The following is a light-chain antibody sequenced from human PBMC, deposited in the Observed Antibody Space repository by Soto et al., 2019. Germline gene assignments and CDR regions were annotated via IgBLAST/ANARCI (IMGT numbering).Light chain of an antibody. V-gene: IGKV3-20*01. J-gene: IGKJ1*01. Sequence: EIVLTQSPGTLSLSSGERATLSCRSSQSFSSSYLAWYQQKPGQAPRLXIYGASSRATGIPDRFSGSGSGTDFTLTISSLQSEDFAVYYCQQYNNWPRTFGQGTKVDIK. CDR1: QSFSSSY. CDR3: QQYNNWPRT. CDR2: GAS.